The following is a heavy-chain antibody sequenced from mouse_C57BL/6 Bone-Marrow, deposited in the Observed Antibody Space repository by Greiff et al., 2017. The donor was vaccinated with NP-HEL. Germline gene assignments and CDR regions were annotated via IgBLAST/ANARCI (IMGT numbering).Heavy chain of an antibody. CDR1: GYTFTDYE. Sequence: VQLQQSGAELVRPGASVTLSCKASGYTFTDYEMHWVKQTPVHGLEWIGAIDPETGGTAYNQKFKGKAILTADKSSSTAYMELRSLTSEDSAVYYCTKGHYYGSSLDYWGQGTTLTVSS. D-gene: IGHD1-1*01. J-gene: IGHJ2*01. V-gene: IGHV1-15*01. CDR3: TKGHYYGSSLDY. CDR2: IDPETGGT.